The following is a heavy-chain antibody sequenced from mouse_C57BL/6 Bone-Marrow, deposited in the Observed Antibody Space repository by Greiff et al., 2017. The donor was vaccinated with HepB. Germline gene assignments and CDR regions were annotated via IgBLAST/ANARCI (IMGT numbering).Heavy chain of an antibody. V-gene: IGHV1-63*01. CDR2: IYPGGGYT. CDR1: GYTFTNYW. D-gene: IGHD1-1*01. Sequence: QVQLQQSGAELVRPGPSVKMSCKASGYTFTNYWIGWAKQRPGHGLEWIGDIYPGGGYTNYNEKFKGKATLTADKSSSTAYMQFSSLTSDDSAIYYGARSGYGSSYVFAYWGQGTLVTVSA. CDR3: ARSGYGSSYVFAY. J-gene: IGHJ3*01.